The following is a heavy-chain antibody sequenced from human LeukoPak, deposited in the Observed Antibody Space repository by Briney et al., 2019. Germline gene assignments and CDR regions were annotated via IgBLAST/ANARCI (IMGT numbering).Heavy chain of an antibody. D-gene: IGHD2-15*01. CDR3: ARDCSGGSCYSNYYYYYMDV. Sequence: ASVKVSCKASGYTFTSYFIHWVRQAPGQGLEWMGIINPSGGNTNYAQKFQGRVTMTRDTSTSTVYMELSSLRSEDTAVYYCARDCSGGSCYSNYYYYYMDVWGKGTTVTVSS. CDR1: GYTFTSYF. V-gene: IGHV1-46*01. J-gene: IGHJ6*03. CDR2: INPSGGNT.